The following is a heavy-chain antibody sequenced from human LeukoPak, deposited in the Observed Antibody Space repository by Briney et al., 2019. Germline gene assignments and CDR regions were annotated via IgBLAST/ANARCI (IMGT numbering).Heavy chain of an antibody. CDR1: GYTFTGYY. Sequence: ASVKVSCKASGYTFTGYYMHWVGQTPGQGLEWMGWINPNSGGTNYAQKFQSRVTMTRDTSISTAYMELSRLRSDDTAVYYCARGRSRGGYLGQEGGFAPWGQGTLVPVP. CDR3: ARGRSRGGYLGQEGGFAP. V-gene: IGHV1-2*02. CDR2: INPNSGGT. J-gene: IGHJ5*02. D-gene: IGHD6-19*01.